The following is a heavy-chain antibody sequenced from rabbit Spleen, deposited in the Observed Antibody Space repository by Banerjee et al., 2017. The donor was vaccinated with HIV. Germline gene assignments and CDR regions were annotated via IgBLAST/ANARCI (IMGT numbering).Heavy chain of an antibody. D-gene: IGHD8-1*01. CDR2: IDPVFGSA. Sequence: QLVESGGGLVQPGGSLKLSCKASGFTLSSYYMNWVRQAPGKGLEWIGYIDPVFGSAYYASWVNGRFSISRENTQNTVSLQLNSLTVADTATYFCARDTGSSFSSYGMDLWGPGTLVTVS. J-gene: IGHJ6*01. V-gene: IGHV1S7*01. CDR1: GFTLSSYY. CDR3: ARDTGSSFSSYGMDL.